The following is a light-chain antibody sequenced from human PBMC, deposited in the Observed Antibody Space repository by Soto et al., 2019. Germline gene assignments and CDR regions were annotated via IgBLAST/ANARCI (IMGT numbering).Light chain of an antibody. CDR3: QQRSNWPFIT. CDR2: GAS. Sequence: LTQYPGILSLGEWERAYLACWAIQSISSSFLAWYQQKPGQAPRLLIYGASSRATGTPDRFSGTGSETDFTLTISSLLSEDFAVYYCQQRSNWPFITFGQGTLLEI. J-gene: IGKJ5*01. V-gene: IGKV3D-20*02. CDR1: QSISSSF.